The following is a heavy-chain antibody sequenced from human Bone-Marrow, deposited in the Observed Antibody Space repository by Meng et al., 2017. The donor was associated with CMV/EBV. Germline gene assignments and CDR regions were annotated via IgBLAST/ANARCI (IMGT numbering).Heavy chain of an antibody. CDR2: ISAYNGNT. Sequence: ASVKVSCKASGYTFTSSGISWVRQAPGQGLEWMGWISAYNGNTNYAQKLQGRVTMTRDTSISTAYMELSRLRSEDTAVYYCAIDFRTYPGGGYGGDAFDIWGQGKMVTVSS. CDR1: GYTFTSSG. D-gene: IGHD1-26*01. J-gene: IGHJ3*02. CDR3: AIDFRTYPGGGYGGDAFDI. V-gene: IGHV1-18*01.